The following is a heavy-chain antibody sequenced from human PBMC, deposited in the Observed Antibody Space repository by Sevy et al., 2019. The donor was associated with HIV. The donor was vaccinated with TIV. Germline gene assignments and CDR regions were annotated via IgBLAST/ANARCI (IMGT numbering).Heavy chain of an antibody. CDR1: DFTSSAYE. CDR3: ARYIERDYDFWSGFYFDS. CDR2: ISARGDSR. V-gene: IGHV3-23*01. Sequence: GGSLRLSCATSDFTSSAYEMSWVRQAPGKGLEWVSTISARGDSRYHAASVIGRFTISRDNYKSTLYLQMNSLRADDTAVYYCARYIERDYDFWSGFYFDSWGHGTLVTVSS. D-gene: IGHD3-3*01. J-gene: IGHJ4*01.